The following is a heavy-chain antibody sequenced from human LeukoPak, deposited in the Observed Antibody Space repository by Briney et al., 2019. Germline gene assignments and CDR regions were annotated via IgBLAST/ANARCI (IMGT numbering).Heavy chain of an antibody. J-gene: IGHJ3*02. D-gene: IGHD6-13*01. Sequence: ASVKVSCKASGYTFTSYDINWVRQATGQGLEWMGWMNPNSGNTGYAQKFQGRVTITRNTSISTAYMELSSLRSEDTAVYYCASVLSSSWYDRDDAFDIWGQGTMVTVSS. CDR3: ASVLSSSWYDRDDAFDI. CDR1: GYTFTSYD. CDR2: MNPNSGNT. V-gene: IGHV1-8*03.